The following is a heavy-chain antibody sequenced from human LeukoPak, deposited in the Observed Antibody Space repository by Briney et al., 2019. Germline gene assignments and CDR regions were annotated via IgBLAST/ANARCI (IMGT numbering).Heavy chain of an antibody. CDR1: GYTFTSYY. Sequence: ASVKVPYKASGYTFTSYYMQWVRQAPGQGLEWVGIINPSDGSTSSAQKFQGRVTMTRDTSTSTVYMELSSLRSEDTAVYYCEVVPNYWGQGTLVTVSS. J-gene: IGHJ4*02. CDR2: INPSDGST. V-gene: IGHV1-46*01. CDR3: EVVPNY. D-gene: IGHD3-22*01.